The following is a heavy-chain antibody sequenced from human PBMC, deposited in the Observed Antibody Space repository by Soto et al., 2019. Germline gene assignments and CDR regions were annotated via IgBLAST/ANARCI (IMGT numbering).Heavy chain of an antibody. CDR1: GLTFTSYS. CDR2: FWYDASDK. V-gene: IGHV3-33*01. CDR3: VRRMASPDQ. D-gene: IGHD2-15*01. J-gene: IGHJ4*02. Sequence: QVQVVESGGGVVPPGESLRLSCVVSGLTFTSYSMHWVRQAPGKGLEWVATFWYDASDKTYADSVEGRFTISRNPARGTLFLQLDSLRVEDTAMYYCVRRMASPDQWGQGTLVTVSS.